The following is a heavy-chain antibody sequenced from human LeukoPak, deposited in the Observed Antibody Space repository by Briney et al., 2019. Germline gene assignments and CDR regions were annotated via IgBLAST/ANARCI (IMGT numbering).Heavy chain of an antibody. J-gene: IGHJ4*02. CDR3: ARSYLYSSHFDY. D-gene: IGHD4-11*01. V-gene: IGHV4-34*01. Sequence: SETLSLTCAVYGGSFSGYYWSWIRQPPGKGLEWIGEINHSGSTNYNLSLKSRVTISVDTSKNQFSLKLSSVTAADTTVYYCARSYLYSSHFDYWGQGTLVTVSS. CDR1: GGSFSGYY. CDR2: INHSGST.